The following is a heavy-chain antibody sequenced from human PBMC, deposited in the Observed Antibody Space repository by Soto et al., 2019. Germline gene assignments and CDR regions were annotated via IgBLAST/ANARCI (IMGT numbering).Heavy chain of an antibody. CDR1: GFTFSSYA. CDR2: ISGSGGST. J-gene: IGHJ4*02. Sequence: GGSLRLSCAASGFTFSSYAMSWVRQAPGKGLEWVSAISGSGGSTYYADSVKGRFTISRDNSKNTLYLQMNSLRAEDTAVYYCTTDFSPPGDIVAVVAASYWGQGTLVTVSS. CDR3: TTDFSPPGDIVAVVAASY. V-gene: IGHV3-23*01. D-gene: IGHD2-15*01.